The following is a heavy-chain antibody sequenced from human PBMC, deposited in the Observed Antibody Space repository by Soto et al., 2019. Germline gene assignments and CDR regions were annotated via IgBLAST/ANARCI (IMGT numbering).Heavy chain of an antibody. CDR2: IYYSGST. V-gene: IGHV4-39*01. Sequence: QLQLQESGPGLVKPSETLSLTCTVSGGSISSSSYYWGWIRQPPGKGLEWIGSIYYSGSTYYNPSFKSRVTISVDTSKDQFSLKLSAVTAADTAVYYCGIFYYDSSGYAGAFDYWGQGTLVTVSS. J-gene: IGHJ4*02. D-gene: IGHD3-22*01. CDR1: GGSISSSSYY. CDR3: GIFYYDSSGYAGAFDY.